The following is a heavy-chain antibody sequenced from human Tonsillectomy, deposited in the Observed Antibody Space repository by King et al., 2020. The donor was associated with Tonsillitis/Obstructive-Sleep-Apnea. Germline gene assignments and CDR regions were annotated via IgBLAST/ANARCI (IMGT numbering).Heavy chain of an antibody. V-gene: IGHV1-69*01. D-gene: IGHD3-10*01. CDR3: ARVTGSGSGWFDP. J-gene: IGHJ5*02. Sequence: VQLVESGAEVKKPGSSVKVSCKASGGTFSSYAISWVRQAPGQGLEWMGGIIPIFGTANYAQKFQGRVTITADESTSTAYMELSGLRSEDTAVYYCARVTGSGSGWFDPWGQGTLVSVSS. CDR2: IIPIFGTA. CDR1: GGTFSSYA.